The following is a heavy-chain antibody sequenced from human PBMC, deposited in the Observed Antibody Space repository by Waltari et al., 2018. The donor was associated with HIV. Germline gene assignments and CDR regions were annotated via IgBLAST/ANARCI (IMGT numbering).Heavy chain of an antibody. CDR3: AGQLRIIQTSSYRMDV. CDR1: GSPVENRDAL. Sequence: HLQLQESGPSLLKPCETLSLSCSVSGSPVENRDALVGWLRPPAGKSLDWIVSISSGWNIYHKQTLKSRIGISLDTSRNHISLKRTYATASDSAVYYCAGQLRIIQTSSYRMDVWGPGTLVTV. V-gene: IGHV4-39*02. CDR2: ISSGWNI. D-gene: IGHD3-16*02. J-gene: IGHJ6*02.